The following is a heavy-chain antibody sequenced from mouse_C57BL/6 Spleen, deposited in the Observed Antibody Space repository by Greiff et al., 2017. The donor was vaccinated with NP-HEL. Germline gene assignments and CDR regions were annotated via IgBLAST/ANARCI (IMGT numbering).Heavy chain of an antibody. CDR1: GFNIKDYY. V-gene: IGHV14-1*01. D-gene: IGHD2-5*01. J-gene: IGHJ2*01. CDR2: IDPEDGDT. Sequence: EVQLQQSGAELVRPGASVKLSCTASGFNIKDYYMHWVKQRPEQGLEWIGRIDPEDGDTEYAPKFQGKATMTADTSSNTAYLQLSSLTSEDTAVYYCTQAYYSNYFDYWGQGTTLTVSS. CDR3: TQAYYSNYFDY.